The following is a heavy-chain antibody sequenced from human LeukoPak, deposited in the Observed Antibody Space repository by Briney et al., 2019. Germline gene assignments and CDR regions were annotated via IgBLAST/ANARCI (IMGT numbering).Heavy chain of an antibody. D-gene: IGHD1-26*01. V-gene: IGHV4-38-2*02. CDR3: ARHETGGSYSVWDI. CDR1: GYFISSGYY. J-gene: IGHJ3*02. Sequence: SETLSLTCTVSGYFISSGYYWGWIRQPPGKGLQWIGSIHHSGSTYYNPSLKSRVTISVDTSKNQFSLKLSSVTAADTAVYYCARHETGGSYSVWDIWGQGTMVTVSS. CDR2: IHHSGST.